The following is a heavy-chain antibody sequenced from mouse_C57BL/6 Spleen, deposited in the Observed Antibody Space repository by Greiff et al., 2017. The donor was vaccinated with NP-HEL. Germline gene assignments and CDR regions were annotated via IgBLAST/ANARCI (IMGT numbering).Heavy chain of an antibody. V-gene: IGHV1-72*01. CDR2: IDPNSGGT. CDR1: GYTFTSYW. J-gene: IGHJ4*01. D-gene: IGHD2-10*02. Sequence: QVQLQQPGAELVKPGASVKLSCKASGYTFTSYWMHWVKQRPGRGLEWIGRIDPNSGGTKYNEKFKSKATLTEDKPSSTAYMQLSSMTSEDSAVYYGARKEGYGNFYYYAMDDWGHGTSVTVST. CDR3: ARKEGYGNFYYYAMDD.